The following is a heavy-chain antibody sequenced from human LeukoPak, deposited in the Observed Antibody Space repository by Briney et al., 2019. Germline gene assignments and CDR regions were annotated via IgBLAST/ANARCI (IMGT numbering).Heavy chain of an antibody. CDR1: GFTFTTYS. CDR2: ISSSSSPI. D-gene: IGHD2-2*01. J-gene: IGHJ6*03. Sequence: GGSLRLSCAASGFTFTTYSMNWVCQAPGKGLEWVSFISSSSSPIFYADSVKGRFTISRDNAKNSLYLQMNSLRAEDTAVYYCARKYCSSTSCYFTNMDVWGKGTTVTVSS. V-gene: IGHV3-48*01. CDR3: ARKYCSSTSCYFTNMDV.